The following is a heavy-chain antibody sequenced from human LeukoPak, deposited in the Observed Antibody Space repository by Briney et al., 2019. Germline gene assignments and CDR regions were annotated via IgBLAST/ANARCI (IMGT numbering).Heavy chain of an antibody. V-gene: IGHV1-8*01. Sequence: ASVKVSCKASGYTFTSYDINWVRQATGQGLEWMGWMNPNSGNTGYAQKFQGRVTMTRNTSISTAYMELSSLRSEDTAVYYCARGGIYCGGDCYSFSWPYYYYMDVWGKGTTVTISS. CDR2: MNPNSGNT. CDR1: GYTFTSYD. CDR3: ARGGIYCGGDCYSFSWPYYYYMDV. J-gene: IGHJ6*03. D-gene: IGHD2-21*02.